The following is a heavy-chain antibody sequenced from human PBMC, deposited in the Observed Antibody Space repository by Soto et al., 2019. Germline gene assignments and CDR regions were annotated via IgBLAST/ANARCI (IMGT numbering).Heavy chain of an antibody. V-gene: IGHV3-23*01. CDR2: ITSNGERT. CDR1: GFTFNAYA. Sequence: GGSLRLSCAGSGFTFNAYAIGWVRQAPGKGLEWVSYITSNGERTYYADSVKGRFTISRENAKNSVFLQMNSLRAEDTAVYYCTRGVSYGFDFWGQGTMVTVSS. CDR3: TRGVSYGFDF. J-gene: IGHJ3*01. D-gene: IGHD3-10*01.